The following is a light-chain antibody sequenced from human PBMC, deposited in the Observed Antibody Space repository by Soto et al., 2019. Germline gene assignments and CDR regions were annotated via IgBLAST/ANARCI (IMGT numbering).Light chain of an antibody. Sequence: DIPMTQSPSSLSASVGDRVTITCRASQSISSYLNWYQQKPGKAPKLLIYAASSLQSGVPSRFSGSGSGTDFTLTISSLQPEDFATYYCQQSYSTPYTFGQGTKLAI. J-gene: IGKJ2*01. CDR3: QQSYSTPYT. CDR1: QSISSY. V-gene: IGKV1-39*01. CDR2: AAS.